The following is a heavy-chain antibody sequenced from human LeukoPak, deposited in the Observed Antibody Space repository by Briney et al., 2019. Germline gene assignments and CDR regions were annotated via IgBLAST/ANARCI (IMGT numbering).Heavy chain of an antibody. J-gene: IGHJ4*02. Sequence: ASVKVSCKASGYTFTGYYMHWVRQAPGQGLEWMGWINPNSGGTNYAQKFQGRVTMTRDTSISTAYMELSRLRSDDTAVYFCARGRSYYDSSGYGIWGQGTLVTVSS. V-gene: IGHV1-2*02. CDR2: INPNSGGT. CDR3: ARGRSYYDSSGYGI. D-gene: IGHD3-22*01. CDR1: GYTFTGYY.